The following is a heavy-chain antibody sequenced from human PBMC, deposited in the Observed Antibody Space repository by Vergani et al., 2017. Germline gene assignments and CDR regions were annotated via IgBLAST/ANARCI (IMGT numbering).Heavy chain of an antibody. D-gene: IGHD3-3*01. CDR3: ARDRRSIFGVIDAFDI. J-gene: IGHJ3*02. CDR1: GYTFTSYD. CDR2: MNPNSGNT. Sequence: VQLLESGAEVKKPGASVKVSCKASGYTFTSYDINWVRQATGQGLEWMGWMNPNSGNTGYAQKFQGRVTMTRNTSISTAYMELSSLRSEDTAVYYCARDRRSIFGVIDAFDIWGQGTMVTVSS. V-gene: IGHV1-8*01.